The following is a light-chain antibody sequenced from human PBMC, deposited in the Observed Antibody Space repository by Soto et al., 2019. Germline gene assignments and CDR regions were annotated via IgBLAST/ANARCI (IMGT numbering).Light chain of an antibody. CDR1: QSISSW. V-gene: IGKV1-5*03. Sequence: VTITCRASQSISSWLAWYQQKPGKAPKLLIYKTSNLESGVPSRFSGSGSGTEFSLTISSLQPDDFATYYCQQYKSFSLTFGGGTKVDIK. J-gene: IGKJ4*01. CDR2: KTS. CDR3: QQYKSFSLT.